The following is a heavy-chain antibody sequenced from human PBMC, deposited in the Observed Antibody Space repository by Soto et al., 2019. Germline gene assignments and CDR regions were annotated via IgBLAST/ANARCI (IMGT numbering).Heavy chain of an antibody. CDR2: IRSKANSYAT. CDR3: TSLGDYVLRNFDY. J-gene: IGHJ4*02. D-gene: IGHD4-17*01. Sequence: EVQLVESGGGLVQPGGSLKLSCAASGFTFSGSAMHWVRQASGKGLEWVGRIRSKANSYATAYAASVKGRFTISRDDSKNTAYLQMNSLKTEDTAVYYCTSLGDYVLRNFDYWGQGTLVTVSS. V-gene: IGHV3-73*02. CDR1: GFTFSGSA.